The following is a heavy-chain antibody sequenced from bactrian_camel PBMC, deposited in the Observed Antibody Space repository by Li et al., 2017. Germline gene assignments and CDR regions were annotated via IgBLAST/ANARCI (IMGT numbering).Heavy chain of an antibody. D-gene: IGHD3*01. V-gene: IGHV3S31*01. CDR3: ARGERYGVGRMYR. CDR1: GFTFSNYA. J-gene: IGHJ4*01. CDR2: IYSDADRT. Sequence: VQLVESGGGLVQPGGSLRLSCVASGFTFSNYAMMWVRQAPGKGLEWVSGIYSDADRTLYATSVKGRCTISRDNAKNTLYLQLNSLKTEDTAIYFCARGERYGVGRMYRWGQGTQVTVS.